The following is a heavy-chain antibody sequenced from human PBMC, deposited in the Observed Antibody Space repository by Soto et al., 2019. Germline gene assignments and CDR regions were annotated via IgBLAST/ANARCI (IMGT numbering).Heavy chain of an antibody. CDR1: GFTFSSYD. D-gene: IGHD3-22*01. CDR2: IGTAGDT. J-gene: IGHJ6*02. V-gene: IGHV3-13*01. Sequence: EVQLVESGGGLVQPGGSLRLSCVASGFTFSSYDMHWVRQATGKGLEWVSAIGTAGDTYYPGSVKGRFTISRENAKNSLYLQMNSLRAEDTAVYYCARDLWGPYDSSGYYSVYYYGMDVWGQGTTVTVSS. CDR3: ARDLWGPYDSSGYYSVYYYGMDV.